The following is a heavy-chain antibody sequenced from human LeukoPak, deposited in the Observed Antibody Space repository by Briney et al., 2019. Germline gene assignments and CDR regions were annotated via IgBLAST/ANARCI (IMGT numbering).Heavy chain of an antibody. V-gene: IGHV7-4-1*02. D-gene: IGHD6-13*01. J-gene: IGHJ1*01. Sequence: GASVKVSCKASGYTFTSYAMNWVRQASGQGLEWMGWINTNTGNPTYAQGFTGRFVFSLDTSVSTAYLQISSLKAEDTAVYYCARETIAAAAPEYFQHWGQGTLVTVSS. CDR1: GYTFTSYA. CDR3: ARETIAAAAPEYFQH. CDR2: INTNTGNP.